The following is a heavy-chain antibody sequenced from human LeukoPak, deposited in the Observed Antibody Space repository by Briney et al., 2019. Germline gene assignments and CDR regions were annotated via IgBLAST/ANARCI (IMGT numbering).Heavy chain of an antibody. V-gene: IGHV4-34*01. CDR1: GGSFRGYY. CDR3: ARVKPAVVTLLDKYYFDY. Sequence: KTSETLSLTCAVYGGSFRGYYWSWIRQPPGKGLEWIGEINHSGSTNYNPSLKSRVTISVDTSKNQFSLKLSSVTAADTAVYYCARVKPAVVTLLDKYYFDYWGQGTLVTVSS. J-gene: IGHJ4*02. CDR2: INHSGST. D-gene: IGHD4-23*01.